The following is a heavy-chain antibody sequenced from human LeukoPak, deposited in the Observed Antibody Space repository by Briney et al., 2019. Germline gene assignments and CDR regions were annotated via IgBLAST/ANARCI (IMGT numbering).Heavy chain of an antibody. CDR2: ISWDGGST. CDR3: ARNYYDTKTYYFDY. CDR1: GFTFDDYT. J-gene: IGHJ4*02. V-gene: IGHV3-43*01. Sequence: GSLRHSCAASGFTFDDYTMHWVRQAPGKGLEWVSLISWDGGSTYYADSVKGRFTISGDNSKNSLYLQMNSLRTEDTALYYCARNYYDTKTYYFDYWGQGTLVTVSS. D-gene: IGHD3-22*01.